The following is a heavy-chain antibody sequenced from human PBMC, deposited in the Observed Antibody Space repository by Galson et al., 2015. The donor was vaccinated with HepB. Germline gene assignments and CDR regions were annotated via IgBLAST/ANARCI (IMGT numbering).Heavy chain of an antibody. CDR3: AREIYYGSGSYMDV. Sequence: LTCTVSGGSFNSGGYYWSWIRQHPGKGLEWIGYIYYSGSTYYNPSLKSRVTISVDTSKNQFSLKLSSVTAADTAVYYCAREIYYGSGSYMDVWGQGTTVTVSS. D-gene: IGHD3-10*01. J-gene: IGHJ6*03. CDR1: GGSFNSGGYY. V-gene: IGHV4-31*03. CDR2: IYYSGST.